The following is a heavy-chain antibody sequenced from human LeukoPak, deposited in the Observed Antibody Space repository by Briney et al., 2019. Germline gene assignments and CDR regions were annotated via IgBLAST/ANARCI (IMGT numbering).Heavy chain of an antibody. CDR3: ARAKYLVGATGTFDI. D-gene: IGHD1-26*01. CDR2: ISAYNGNT. V-gene: IGHV1-18*01. J-gene: IGHJ3*02. Sequence: ASVKVSCKTTGYTFTSYGISWVRQAPGQGLEWMGWISAYNGNTNYAQKLQGRVTMTRDTSISTAYMELSRLRSDDTAVYYCARAKYLVGATGTFDIWGQGTMVTVSS. CDR1: GYTFTSYG.